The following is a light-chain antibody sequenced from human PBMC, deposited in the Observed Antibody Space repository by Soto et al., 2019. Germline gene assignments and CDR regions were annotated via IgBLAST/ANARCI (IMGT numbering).Light chain of an antibody. CDR1: SSDVGGYNY. CDR3: SSYAGSSNV. CDR2: EVN. V-gene: IGLV2-8*01. Sequence: QPGLTQPPSASGSPGQPVAISCTGTSSDVGGYNYVSWYQQHPGKAPKLMIYEVNKRPSGVPDRFSGSKSGNTASLTVSGLQAEDEADYYCSSYAGSSNVFGTGTKVTVL. J-gene: IGLJ1*01.